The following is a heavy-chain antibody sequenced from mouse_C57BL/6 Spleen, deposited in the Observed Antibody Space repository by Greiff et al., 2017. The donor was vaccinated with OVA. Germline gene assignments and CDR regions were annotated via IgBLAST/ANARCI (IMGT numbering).Heavy chain of an antibody. J-gene: IGHJ4*01. CDR3: ATRIYYGNYVYAMDY. V-gene: IGHV1-52*01. Sequence: QVQLQQSGAELVRPGSSVKLSCKASGYTFTSYWMHWVKQRPIQGLEWIGNIDPSDSETHYNQKFKDKATLTVDKSSSTAYMQLSSLTSEDSAVYYCATRIYYGNYVYAMDYWGQGTSVTVSS. D-gene: IGHD2-1*01. CDR1: GYTFTSYW. CDR2: IDPSDSET.